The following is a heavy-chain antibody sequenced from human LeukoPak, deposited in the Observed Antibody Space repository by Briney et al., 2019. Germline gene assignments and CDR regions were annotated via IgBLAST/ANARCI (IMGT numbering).Heavy chain of an antibody. V-gene: IGHV1-46*01. CDR2: INPSGGTT. D-gene: IGHD4/OR15-4a*01. J-gene: IGHJ4*02. CDR3: ARGTNYGDSDY. Sequence: ASVKVSCKASGYTFTSYYIHWVRQAPGQGLERMGIINPSGGTTTYTQKFQGRVTMTRDTSTSTVYMELSSLRSEDTAVYYCARGTNYGDSDYWGQGTLVTVSS. CDR1: GYTFTSYY.